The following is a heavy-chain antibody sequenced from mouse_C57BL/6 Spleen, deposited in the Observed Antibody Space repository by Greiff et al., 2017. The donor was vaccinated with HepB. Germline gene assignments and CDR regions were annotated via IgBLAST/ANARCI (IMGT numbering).Heavy chain of an antibody. Sequence: EVQLQQSGPELVKPGASVKISCKASGYTFTDYYMNWVKQSHGKSLEWIGDINPNNGGTSYNQKLKGKATLTVDKYSSTAYMELRSLTSEDSAVYYCASRRYYYGSEDYYAMDYWGQGTSVTVSS. J-gene: IGHJ4*01. CDR2: INPNNGGT. D-gene: IGHD1-1*01. CDR1: GYTFTDYY. V-gene: IGHV1-26*01. CDR3: ASRRYYYGSEDYYAMDY.